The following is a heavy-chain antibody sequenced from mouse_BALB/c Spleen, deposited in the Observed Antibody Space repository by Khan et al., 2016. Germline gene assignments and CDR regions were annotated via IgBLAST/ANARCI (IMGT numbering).Heavy chain of an antibody. Sequence: EVQLQESGPGLVKPSQSLSLTCTVTGYSITSDYAWNCLRPFPGTKLEWVGNISCSSSTSYNPSLKSRISITRDTSKNQFFLQLNSVNTEDTATYNCESYDDGSGYFDYWGQGTTLTVSS. CDR3: ESYDDGSGYFDY. J-gene: IGHJ2*01. V-gene: IGHV3-2*02. CDR2: ISCSSST. CDR1: GYSITSDYA. D-gene: IGHD2-4*01.